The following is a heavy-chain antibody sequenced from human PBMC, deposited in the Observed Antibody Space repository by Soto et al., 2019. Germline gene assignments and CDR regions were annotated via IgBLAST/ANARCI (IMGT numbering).Heavy chain of an antibody. V-gene: IGHV4-31*03. CDR1: GGSISSDNYF. CDR3: AREVKSAASSDAIDI. D-gene: IGHD3-22*01. Sequence: QVQLQESGPGLVTPSQTLSLTCTVSGGSISSDNYFWSWIRQHPGKGLEWIGYIDYIGRAYYNPYRKSRVNISVDTSKIQFSLRLSSVTVEDTATYYCAREVKSAASSDAIDIWGQGTIVTVSS. CDR2: IDYIGRA. J-gene: IGHJ3*02.